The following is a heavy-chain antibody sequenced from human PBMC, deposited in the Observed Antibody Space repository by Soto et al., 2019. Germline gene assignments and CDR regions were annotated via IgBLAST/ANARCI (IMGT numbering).Heavy chain of an antibody. CDR2: ISYDGSNK. CDR1: GFTFSSYA. Sequence: GGSLRLSCAASGFTFSSYAMHWVRQAPGKGLEWVAVISYDGSNKYYADSVKGRFTISRDNSKNTLYLQMNSLRAEDTAVYYCAREWKLGATLDYWGQGTLVTVSS. J-gene: IGHJ4*02. D-gene: IGHD1-26*01. V-gene: IGHV3-30-3*01. CDR3: AREWKLGATLDY.